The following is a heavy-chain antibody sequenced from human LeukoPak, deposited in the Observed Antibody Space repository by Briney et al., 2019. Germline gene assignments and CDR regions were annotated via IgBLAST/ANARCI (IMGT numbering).Heavy chain of an antibody. CDR2: IWYDGSNK. J-gene: IGHJ4*02. CDR1: GFTVSSNY. V-gene: IGHV3-33*08. Sequence: PGGSLRLSCAASGFTVSSNYMSWVRQAPGKGLEWVAVIWYDGSNKYYADSVKGRFTISRDNSKNTLYLQMNSLRAEDTAVYYCARDLGAGIAAAGNDYWGQGTLVTVSS. D-gene: IGHD6-13*01. CDR3: ARDLGAGIAAAGNDY.